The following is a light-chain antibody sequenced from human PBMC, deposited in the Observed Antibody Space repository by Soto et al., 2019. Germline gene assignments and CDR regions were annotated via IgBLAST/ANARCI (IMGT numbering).Light chain of an antibody. V-gene: IGLV2-8*01. Sequence: QSVLTQPPSASGSPGQSVTISCTGTSSDVGGYDYVSWYQQHPGKAPKLMIYEVSKRPSGVPDRFSGSKSGNTASLTVSGLQAEDEADYYCTSYAGSNILYVFGTGT. CDR3: TSYAGSNILYV. CDR1: SSDVGGYDY. J-gene: IGLJ1*01. CDR2: EVS.